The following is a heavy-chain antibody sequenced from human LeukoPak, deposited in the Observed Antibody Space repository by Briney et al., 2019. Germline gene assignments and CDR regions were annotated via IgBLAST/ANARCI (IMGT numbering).Heavy chain of an antibody. CDR3: ARVKVFPYSSGWYGLFYYYMDV. J-gene: IGHJ6*03. CDR1: GDCVSSNSAA. V-gene: IGHV6-1*01. CDR2: TYYRSKWYN. Sequence: SQTLSLTCAISGDCVSSNSAAWNWIRQSPSRGLEWLGRTYYRSKWYNDYAVSVKSRITINPDTSKNQFSLQLNSVTPEDTAVYYCARVKVFPYSSGWYGLFYYYMDVWGKGTTVTVSS. D-gene: IGHD6-19*01.